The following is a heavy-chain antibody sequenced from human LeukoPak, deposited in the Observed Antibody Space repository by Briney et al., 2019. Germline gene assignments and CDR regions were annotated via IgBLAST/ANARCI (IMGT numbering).Heavy chain of an antibody. CDR1: GYTFTGYY. Sequence: ASVKVSCKASGYTFTGYYTHWVRQAPGQGLEWMGWINPNSGGTNYAQKFQGRVTMTRDTSISTAYMELSRLRSDDTAVYYCARARQYYYDSSGYSPYYFDYWGQGTLVTVSS. CDR3: ARARQYYYDSSGYSPYYFDY. J-gene: IGHJ4*02. V-gene: IGHV1-2*02. D-gene: IGHD3-22*01. CDR2: INPNSGGT.